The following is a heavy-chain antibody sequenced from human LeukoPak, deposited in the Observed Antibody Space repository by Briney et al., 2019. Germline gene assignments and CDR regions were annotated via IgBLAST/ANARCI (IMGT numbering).Heavy chain of an antibody. V-gene: IGHV3-30*02. CDR1: GFNFNYSS. CDR2: IRYDGSNK. D-gene: IGHD3-10*01. Sequence: PGGSLRLSCAAPGFNFNYSSMNWVRQAPGKGLEWVAFIRYDGSNKYYADSVKGRFTISRDNSKNTLYLQMNSLRAEDTAVYYCAKGWMVRGNSLDYWGQGTLVTVSS. J-gene: IGHJ4*02. CDR3: AKGWMVRGNSLDY.